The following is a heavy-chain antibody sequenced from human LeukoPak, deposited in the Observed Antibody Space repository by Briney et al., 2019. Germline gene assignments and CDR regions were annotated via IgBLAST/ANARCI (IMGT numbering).Heavy chain of an antibody. CDR1: GGSISSGVYY. CDR2: IYYSGST. CDR3: ARGLRYYYDSSGYTMEYYFDY. D-gene: IGHD3-22*01. J-gene: IGHJ4*02. Sequence: SEALSPTCTVSGGSISSGVYYCSWIRQHPGKGPEWIGYIYYSGSTYYNPSLKSRVTISVDTSKNQFSLKLSSVTAADTAVYYCARGLRYYYDSSGYTMEYYFDYWGQGTLVTVSS. V-gene: IGHV4-31*03.